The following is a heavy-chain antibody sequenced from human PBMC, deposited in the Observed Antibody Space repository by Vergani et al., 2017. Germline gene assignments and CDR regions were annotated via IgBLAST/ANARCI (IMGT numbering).Heavy chain of an antibody. D-gene: IGHD2-2*03. J-gene: IGHJ5*02. V-gene: IGHV1-8*01. CDR2: MNPNSGNT. CDR3: ARGIGGYCSSTSCYEDWFDP. Sequence: QVQLVQSGAEVKKPGASVKVSCKASGYTFTSYDINWVRQATGQGVEWMGWMNPNSGNTGYAQKFQGRVTMTRNTSISTAYMELSSLRSEDTAVYYCARGIGGYCSSTSCYEDWFDPWGQGTLVTVSS. CDR1: GYTFTSYD.